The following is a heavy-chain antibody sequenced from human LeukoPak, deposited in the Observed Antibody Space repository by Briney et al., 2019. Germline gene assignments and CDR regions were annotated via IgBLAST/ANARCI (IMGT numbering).Heavy chain of an antibody. CDR3: ARGGYGASSGFDY. CDR2: VYTSGSP. J-gene: IGHJ4*02. V-gene: IGHV4-4*07. D-gene: IGHD4-23*01. Sequence: SETLSLTCTVSGGSISSYYWSWIRQPAGKGLEWIGRVYTSGSPNYNPSLESRVTISVDTSKNQFSLNLSYVTAADTAVYYCARGGYGASSGFDYWGQGTLVTVSS. CDR1: GGSISSYY.